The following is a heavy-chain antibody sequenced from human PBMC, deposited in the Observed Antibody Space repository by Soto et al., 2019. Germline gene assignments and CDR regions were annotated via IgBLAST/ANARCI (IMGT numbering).Heavy chain of an antibody. V-gene: IGHV4-34*01. CDR2: INPSGFT. Sequence: QLQLHQSGAGLLKPSASLSLTCDVSGGSFTGYYWGWIRQPPGKGLEWIGEINPSGFTNYNPYLTGRVTISQDTSKRQFSLKLKSLTAADTDFYFFARGHGRCAHWGQGTLFTVSP. CDR3: ARGHGRCAH. J-gene: IGHJ4*01. CDR1: GGSFTGYY.